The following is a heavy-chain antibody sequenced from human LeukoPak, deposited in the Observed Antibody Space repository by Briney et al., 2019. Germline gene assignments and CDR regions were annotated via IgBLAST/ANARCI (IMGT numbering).Heavy chain of an antibody. CDR3: ARGHGSGSTNWFDP. CDR1: GYTFTSYY. J-gene: IGHJ5*02. CDR2: INPSGGST. D-gene: IGHD3-10*01. Sequence: AASVKVSCKASGYTFTSYYMHWVRQAPGQGLEWMGIINPSGGSTSYAQKFQGRVTMTRDMSTATVYLDLSSLRFDDTAVYYCARGHGSGSTNWFDPWGQGTLITVSS. V-gene: IGHV1-46*01.